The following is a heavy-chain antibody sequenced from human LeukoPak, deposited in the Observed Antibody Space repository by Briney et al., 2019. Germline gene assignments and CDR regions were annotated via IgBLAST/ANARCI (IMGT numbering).Heavy chain of an antibody. CDR3: ARSYFDWLLSNYYYYGMDV. J-gene: IGHJ6*02. CDR1: GFTFSSYA. V-gene: IGHV3-30-3*01. CDR2: ISYDGSNK. Sequence: GGSLRLSCAASGFTFSSYAMYWVRQAPGKGLEWVAVISYDGSNKYYADSVKGRFTISRDNSKNTLYLQMNSLRAEDTAVYYCARSYFDWLLSNYYYYGMDVWGQGTTVTVSS. D-gene: IGHD3-9*01.